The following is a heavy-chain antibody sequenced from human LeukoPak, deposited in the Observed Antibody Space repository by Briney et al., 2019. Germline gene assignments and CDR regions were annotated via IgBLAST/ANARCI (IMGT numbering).Heavy chain of an antibody. CDR3: ARCGYSGHWRRAYFDY. V-gene: IGHV4-34*01. CDR1: GGSFSGYY. D-gene: IGHD5-12*01. CDR2: INHSGST. J-gene: IGHJ4*02. Sequence: SETLSLTCAVYGGSFSGYYWSWIRQPPGKGLEWIGEINHSGSTNYNPSLKSRVTISVDTSKNQFSLKLSSVTAADTAVYYCARCGYSGHWRRAYFDYWGQGTLVTVSS.